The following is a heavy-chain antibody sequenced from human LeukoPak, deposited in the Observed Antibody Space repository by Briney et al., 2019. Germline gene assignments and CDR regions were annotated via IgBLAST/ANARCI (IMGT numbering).Heavy chain of an antibody. CDR3: ARVGDGLNDGFDT. V-gene: IGHV1-2*06. J-gene: IGHJ3*02. CDR1: GYIFTGHY. CDR2: INPKTGGT. D-gene: IGHD5-24*01. Sequence: GASVKVSCKASGYIFTGHYMNWVRQVPGQGLEWMGRINPKTGGTNYAQNFQGRVTMTRDTSISTTYMELSRLRPDDTAVYYCARVGDGLNDGFDTWGQGTMVTVSS.